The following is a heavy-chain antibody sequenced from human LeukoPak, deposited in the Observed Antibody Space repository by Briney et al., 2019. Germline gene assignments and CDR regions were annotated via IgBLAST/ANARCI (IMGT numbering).Heavy chain of an antibody. V-gene: IGHV4-4*07. D-gene: IGHD6-19*01. CDR1: GGSISSYY. CDR2: IYNSGNI. CDR3: ARDSHSSGWYLPDY. Sequence: SETLSLSCIVSGGSISSYYWSWIRLSAGKGLEWIGRIYNSGNINYNPSLKSRVTMSVDTSKNQVSLRLSSVTAADTAVYYCARDSHSSGWYLPDYWGQGTLVTVSS. J-gene: IGHJ4*02.